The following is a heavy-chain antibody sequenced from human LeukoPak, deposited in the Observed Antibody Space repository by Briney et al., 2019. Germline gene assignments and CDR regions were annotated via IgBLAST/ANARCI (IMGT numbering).Heavy chain of an antibody. V-gene: IGHV4-34*01. D-gene: IGHD6-19*01. CDR3: ARGKQWLVHFFDY. J-gene: IGHJ4*02. CDR2: INHSGST. Sequence: SETLSLTCAVYGGSFSGYYWSWIRQPPGKGLEWVGEINHSGSTNYNPSLKSRVTISVDTSKNQFSLKLSSVTAADTAVYYCARGKQWLVHFFDYWGQGTLVTVSS. CDR1: GGSFSGYY.